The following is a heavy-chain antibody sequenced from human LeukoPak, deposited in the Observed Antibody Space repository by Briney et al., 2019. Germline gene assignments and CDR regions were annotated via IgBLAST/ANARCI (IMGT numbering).Heavy chain of an antibody. CDR2: ISAYNGNT. CDR3: ARDPMYYYDSSGYYKTTDY. V-gene: IGHV1-18*01. J-gene: IGHJ4*02. D-gene: IGHD3-22*01. Sequence: GASVKVSCKASGYTFTSYGISWVRQAPGQGLEWMGWISAYNGNTNYAQKLQGRVTMTTDTSTSTAYMGLRSLRSDDTAVYYCARDPMYYYDSSGYYKTTDYWGQGTLVTVSS. CDR1: GYTFTSYG.